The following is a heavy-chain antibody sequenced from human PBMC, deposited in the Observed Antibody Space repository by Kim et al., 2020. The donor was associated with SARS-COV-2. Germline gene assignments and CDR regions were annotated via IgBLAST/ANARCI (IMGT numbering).Heavy chain of an antibody. V-gene: IGHV5-51*01. Sequence: GESLKISCKGSGYSFTSYWIGWVRQMPGKGLEWMGIIYPGDSDTGYSPSFQGQVTISADKSISTAYLQWSSLKASDTAMYYCARHVGSGWFTDAFDIWGQGTMVTVSS. J-gene: IGHJ3*02. CDR3: ARHVGSGWFTDAFDI. CDR2: IYPGDSDT. D-gene: IGHD6-19*01. CDR1: GYSFTSYW.